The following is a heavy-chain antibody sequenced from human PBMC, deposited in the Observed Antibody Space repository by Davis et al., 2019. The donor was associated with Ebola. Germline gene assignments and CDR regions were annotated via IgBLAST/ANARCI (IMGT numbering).Heavy chain of an antibody. D-gene: IGHD1-26*01. Sequence: ASVKVSCKASGYTFTDYYLHWVRQAPGQGLEWMGWMNPNSGNTDYAQKFQGRVTMTRDTSISTAYMELNSLRSEDTAVYYCARGYSGTLVRRNWFDPWGQGTLVTVSS. CDR2: MNPNSGNT. J-gene: IGHJ5*02. V-gene: IGHV1-8*02. CDR1: GYTFTDYY. CDR3: ARGYSGTLVRRNWFDP.